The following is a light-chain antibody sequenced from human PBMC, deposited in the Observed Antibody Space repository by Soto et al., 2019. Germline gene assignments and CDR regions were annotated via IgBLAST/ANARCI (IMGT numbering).Light chain of an antibody. CDR2: AAS. Sequence: DIQMSQLPSSVSASVGDRVTITCRASQDIADWLVWYQQKPGKAPKLLIYAASSLQSGVPSRFSGSGSGTNFTLTISSLQPEDFAPYYCQQANRFPRTFGQGTKVEIK. V-gene: IGKV1-12*01. CDR3: QQANRFPRT. J-gene: IGKJ1*01. CDR1: QDIADW.